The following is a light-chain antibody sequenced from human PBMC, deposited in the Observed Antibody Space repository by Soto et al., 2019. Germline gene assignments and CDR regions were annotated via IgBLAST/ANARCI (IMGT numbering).Light chain of an antibody. V-gene: IGLV1-47*01. CDR3: AAWDDSLSGVV. Sequence: QAVVTQPPSASGTPGQRVTISCSGSSSNIGSNYVYWYQQLPGTVPQLLIYRNNERPSGVPDRFSGSKSGTSASLAISGLRSEDDADYYSAAWDDSLSGVVFGGGTKLTVL. J-gene: IGLJ2*01. CDR2: RNN. CDR1: SSNIGSNY.